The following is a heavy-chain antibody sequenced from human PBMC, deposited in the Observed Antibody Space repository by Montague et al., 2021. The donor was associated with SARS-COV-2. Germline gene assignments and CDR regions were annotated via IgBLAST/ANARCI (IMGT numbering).Heavy chain of an antibody. CDR3: ARDLLDYYYYYGMDV. J-gene: IGHJ6*02. V-gene: IGHV3-48*03. CDR2: ISSSGSTI. CDR1: GFTFSSYE. D-gene: IGHD2-15*01. Sequence: SLRHSCTASGFTFSSYEMNWVRQAPGKGLEWVSYISSSGSTIYYADSVKGRFTISRDNAKNSLYLQMNSLRAEDTAVYYCARDLLDYYYYYGMDVWGQGTTVTVSS.